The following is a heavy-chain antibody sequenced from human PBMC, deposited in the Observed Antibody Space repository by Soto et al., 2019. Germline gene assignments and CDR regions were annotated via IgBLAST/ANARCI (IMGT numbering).Heavy chain of an antibody. V-gene: IGHV4-4*02. D-gene: IGHD2-15*01. J-gene: IGHJ6*02. CDR2: ICHGGST. CDR3: ARGIVSVAHGMDV. Sequence: QVQLQESGPGLVKPSGTLSLTCVVSGGSISSSYWWSWVRQPPGKGLEWIGEICHGGSTNFNPSLKSRVTISVDKSKNQFSLKVSSVIAADTAVYYCARGIVSVAHGMDVWGQGTTVTVSS. CDR1: GGSISSSYW.